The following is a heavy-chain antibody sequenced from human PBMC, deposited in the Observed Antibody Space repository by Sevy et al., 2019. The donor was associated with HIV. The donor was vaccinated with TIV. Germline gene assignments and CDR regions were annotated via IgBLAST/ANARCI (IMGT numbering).Heavy chain of an antibody. CDR1: GFTFRTSG. CDR2: ISYDEAHK. D-gene: IGHD3-10*01. CDR3: AKDYSAGITFVRGAYRARGDYFDY. J-gene: IGHJ4*02. V-gene: IGHV3-30*18. Sequence: GGSLRLSCVTSGFTFRTSGMHWVRQSPGKGLEWVAIISYDEAHKNYADSVRGRFSISKDNSKNTLYLQMSSLKTEDTALYYCAKDYSAGITFVRGAYRARGDYFDYWGQGTQVTVSS.